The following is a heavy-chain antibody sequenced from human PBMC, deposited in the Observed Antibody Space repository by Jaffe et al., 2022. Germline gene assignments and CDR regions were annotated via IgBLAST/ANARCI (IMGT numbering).Heavy chain of an antibody. CDR3: TTDPQARVYCGGDCYPGDAFDI. Sequence: EVQLVESGGGLVKPGGSLRLSCAASGFTFSNAWMSWVRQAPGKGLEWVGRIKSKTDGGTTDYAAPVKGRFTISRDDSKNTLYLQMNSLKTEDTAVYYCTTDPQARVYCGGDCYPGDAFDIWGQGTMVTVSS. D-gene: IGHD2-21*01. CDR2: IKSKTDGGTT. J-gene: IGHJ3*02. V-gene: IGHV3-15*01. CDR1: GFTFSNAW.